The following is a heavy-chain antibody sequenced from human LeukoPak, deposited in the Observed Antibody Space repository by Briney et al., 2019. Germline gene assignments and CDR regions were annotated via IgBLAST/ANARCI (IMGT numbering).Heavy chain of an antibody. J-gene: IGHJ6*02. CDR1: GGSISSGDYY. D-gene: IGHD2-15*01. V-gene: IGHV4-30-4*01. CDR3: ARVSIDPSRYCSGGSCYSDRYYGMDV. CDR2: IYYSGST. Sequence: SETLSLTCTVSGGSISSGDYYWSWIRQPSGKGLEWIGYIYYSGSTYYNPSLKSRVTISVDTSKNQFSLKLSSVTAADTAVYYCARVSIDPSRYCSGGSCYSDRYYGMDVWGQGTTVTVSS.